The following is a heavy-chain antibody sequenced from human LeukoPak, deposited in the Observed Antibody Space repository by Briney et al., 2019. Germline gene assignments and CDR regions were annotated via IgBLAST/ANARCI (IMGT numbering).Heavy chain of an antibody. CDR2: VSSGSTYI. Sequence: GGSLRLSCAASGFTFSSYTMNWVRQAPGKGLEWVSSVSSGSTYISYGDSVKGRFTISRDNGKNSLYLQMNNLRAEDTAVYYCARDWVIYSSGRPAAFDIWGQGTMVTVSS. CDR3: ARDWVIYSSGRPAAFDI. D-gene: IGHD6-19*01. J-gene: IGHJ3*02. V-gene: IGHV3-21*01. CDR1: GFTFSSYT.